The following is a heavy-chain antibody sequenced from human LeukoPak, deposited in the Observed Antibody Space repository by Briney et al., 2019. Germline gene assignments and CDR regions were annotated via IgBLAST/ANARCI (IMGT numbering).Heavy chain of an antibody. D-gene: IGHD3-3*01. CDR2: ISGSGGST. V-gene: IGHV3-23*01. CDR3: AKGGGVTIFGVVTGAGY. Sequence: GGSLRLSCAASGFTFSSYAMSWVRQAPGKGLEWVSAISGSGGSTYYADSVKGRFTISRDNSKNTLYLQMNSLRAEDTAVYYCAKGGGVTIFGVVTGAGYWGQGTLVTVSS. CDR1: GFTFSSYA. J-gene: IGHJ4*02.